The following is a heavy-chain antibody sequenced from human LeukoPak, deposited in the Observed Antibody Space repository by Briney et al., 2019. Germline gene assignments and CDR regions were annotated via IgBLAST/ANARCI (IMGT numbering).Heavy chain of an antibody. J-gene: IGHJ4*02. V-gene: IGHV3-33*01. CDR1: GFTFSSYG. CDR3: ARDQYDTWSRRGNFDS. D-gene: IGHD3-3*01. Sequence: PGGSLRLSCAASGFTFSSYGMHWVRQAPGKGLEWVAVIWYDGSKKYYGDSMKGRFTISRDNSKNTLSLQMNSLRAEDTAVYYCARDQYDTWSRRGNFDSWGQGTLVIVSS. CDR2: IWYDGSKK.